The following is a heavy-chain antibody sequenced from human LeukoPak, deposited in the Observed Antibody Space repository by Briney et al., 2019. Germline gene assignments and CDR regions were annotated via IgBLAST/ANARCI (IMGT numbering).Heavy chain of an antibody. Sequence: SETLSLTCTVSGGSISSYYWSWIRQPPGKGLEWIAYISDIGSINYNPSLKSRVTMSVDTSKNQFSLKLSSVTAADTAVYYCARGVRGLWFGEYSFDYWGRGTLVTVSS. V-gene: IGHV4-59*12. J-gene: IGHJ4*02. CDR1: GGSISSYY. CDR2: ISDIGSI. CDR3: ARGVRGLWFGEYSFDY. D-gene: IGHD3-10*01.